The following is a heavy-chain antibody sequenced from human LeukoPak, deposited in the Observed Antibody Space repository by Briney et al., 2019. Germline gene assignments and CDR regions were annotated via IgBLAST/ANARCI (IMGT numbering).Heavy chain of an antibody. CDR3: ARARNYYDSSGYDDFDY. V-gene: IGHV1-2*02. D-gene: IGHD3-22*01. Sequence: VASVKVSCKASGYTFTGYYMHWVRQAPGQGLEWVGWINPNSGGTNYAQKFQGRVTMTRDTSISTAYMELSRLRSDDTAVYYCARARNYYDSSGYDDFDYWGQGTLVTVSS. J-gene: IGHJ4*02. CDR1: GYTFTGYY. CDR2: INPNSGGT.